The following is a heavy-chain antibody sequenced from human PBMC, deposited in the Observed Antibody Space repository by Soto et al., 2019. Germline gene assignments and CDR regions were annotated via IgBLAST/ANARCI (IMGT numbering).Heavy chain of an antibody. CDR2: ISYDGSNK. V-gene: IGHV3-30*18. J-gene: IGHJ4*02. CDR3: AKGPSMIVVVTYYFDY. D-gene: IGHD3-22*01. CDR1: GFTFSSYG. Sequence: GGSLRLSCAASGFTFSSYGMHWVRQAPGKGLEWVAVISYDGSNKYYADSVKGRFTISRDNSKNTLYLQMNSLRAEDTAVYYCAKGPSMIVVVTYYFDYWGQGTLVTVSS.